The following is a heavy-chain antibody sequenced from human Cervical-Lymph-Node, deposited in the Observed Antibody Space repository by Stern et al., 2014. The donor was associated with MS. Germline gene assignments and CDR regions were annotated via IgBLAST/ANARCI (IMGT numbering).Heavy chain of an antibody. V-gene: IGHV1-2*06. CDR1: GYTFTNFY. CDR2: INPNSGDS. J-gene: IGHJ6*02. Sequence: QVQLVQSGAEVKKPGASVKVSCKASGYTFTNFYLHWVRQAPGQGLEWMGRINPNSGDSNLAQRFQGRVTLTRDTSINTAYMELRRLRYDDTAVYYCARFFVYGMDVWGQGTTVTVAS. CDR3: ARFFVYGMDV.